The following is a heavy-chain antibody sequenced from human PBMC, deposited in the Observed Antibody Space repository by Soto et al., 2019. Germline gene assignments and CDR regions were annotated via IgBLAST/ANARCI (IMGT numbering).Heavy chain of an antibody. CDR3: ARDASPGYYYDSSGVNWFDP. Sequence: ASVKVSCKASGYTFTSYSMHWVRQAPGQGLEWMGIINPSGGSTCYAQKFQGRVTMTRDTPTSTVYMELSSLRSEDTAVYYCARDASPGYYYDSSGVNWFDPWGQGTLVTVSS. D-gene: IGHD3-22*01. V-gene: IGHV1-46*01. CDR2: INPSGGST. CDR1: GYTFTSYS. J-gene: IGHJ5*02.